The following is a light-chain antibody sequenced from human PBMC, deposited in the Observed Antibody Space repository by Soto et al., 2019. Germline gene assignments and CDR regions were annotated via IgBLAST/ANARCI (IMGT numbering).Light chain of an antibody. V-gene: IGKV3-15*01. CDR1: QSLSSN. CDR2: GAS. Sequence: EIVMRQSPATLSVSPGERATLSCRASQSLSSNLAWYQQKPGQAPRLLIYGASTRATGIPARFSGSGSGTEFTLTISSLQSEDFAVYYCQQYNNWPRTFGQGTKVDIK. CDR3: QQYNNWPRT. J-gene: IGKJ1*01.